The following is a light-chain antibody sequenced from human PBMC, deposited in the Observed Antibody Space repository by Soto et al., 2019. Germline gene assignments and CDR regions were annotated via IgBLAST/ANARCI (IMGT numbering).Light chain of an antibody. CDR1: SSDVGGYNY. V-gene: IGLV2-8*01. J-gene: IGLJ2*01. CDR2: EVS. CDR3: SSYAGSNNSLHVV. Sequence: ALTQPPSASGSPGQSVTISCTGTSSDVGGYNYVSWYQQHPGKAPKLMIYEVSKRPPGVPDRFSGSKSGNTASLTVSGLQAEDEADYYCSSYAGSNNSLHVVFGGGTKLTVL.